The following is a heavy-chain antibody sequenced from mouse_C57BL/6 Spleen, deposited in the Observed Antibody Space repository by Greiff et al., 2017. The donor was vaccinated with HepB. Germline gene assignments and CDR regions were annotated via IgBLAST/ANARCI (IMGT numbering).Heavy chain of an antibody. CDR3: ARANYYGSSSSWFAY. CDR2: IYPGSGST. Sequence: VQLKQPGAELVKPGASVKMSCKASGYTFTSYWITWVKQRPGQGLEWIGDIYPGSGSTNYNEKFKSKATLTVDTSSSTAYMQLSSLTSEDAAVYYCARANYYGSSSSWFAYWGQGTLVTVSA. D-gene: IGHD1-1*01. V-gene: IGHV1-55*01. J-gene: IGHJ3*01. CDR1: GYTFTSYW.